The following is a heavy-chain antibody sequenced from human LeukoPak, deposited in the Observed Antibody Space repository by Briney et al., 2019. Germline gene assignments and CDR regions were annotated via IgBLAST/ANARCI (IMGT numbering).Heavy chain of an antibody. Sequence: SETLSLTCTVSGGSITSSSYYWGWVRQPPGKGLEWIGSIYYSGSTYDNPSSGSTYYNPSLKSRVTISVDTSKNQFSLKLSSVTAADTAVYYCASRYDFWSGHRTTSDYWGQGTLVTVSS. CDR3: ASRYDFWSGHRTTSDY. CDR1: GGSITSSSYY. V-gene: IGHV4-39*01. J-gene: IGHJ4*02. D-gene: IGHD3-3*01. CDR2: IYYSGSTYDNPSSGST.